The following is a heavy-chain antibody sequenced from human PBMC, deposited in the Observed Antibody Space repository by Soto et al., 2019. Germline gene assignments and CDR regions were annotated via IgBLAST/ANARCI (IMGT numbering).Heavy chain of an antibody. CDR2: IIPILGIA. CDR1: GGTFSSYT. J-gene: IGHJ3*02. CDR3: ARARIAVAGTSAFDI. D-gene: IGHD6-19*01. Sequence: QVQLVQSGAEVKKPGSSVKVSCKASGGTFSSYTISWVRQAPGQGREWMGRIIPILGIANYAQKFQGRVTITADKSTSTAYMELSSLRSEDTAVYYCARARIAVAGTSAFDIWGQGTMVTVSS. V-gene: IGHV1-69*02.